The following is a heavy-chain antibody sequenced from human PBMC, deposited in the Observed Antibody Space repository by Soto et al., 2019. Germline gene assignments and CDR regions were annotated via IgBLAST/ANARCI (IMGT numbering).Heavy chain of an antibody. J-gene: IGHJ1*01. D-gene: IGHD6-13*01. CDR3: VKDESINWYSGHFRH. Sequence: GGSLRLSCAASGFTFDDYAMHWVRQVPGKGLEWVSGINWNSGSIGDGDSVKGRFAISRDNAKNSLHLQMNSLSAEDTAFYYCVKDESINWYSGHFRHWGQGTLVTVSS. CDR2: INWNSGSI. CDR1: GFTFDDYA. V-gene: IGHV3-9*01.